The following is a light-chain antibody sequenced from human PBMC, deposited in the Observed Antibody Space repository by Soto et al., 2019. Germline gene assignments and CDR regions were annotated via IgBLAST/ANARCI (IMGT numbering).Light chain of an antibody. CDR2: DAS. J-gene: IGKJ5*01. CDR1: QTISRW. Sequence: DIQLTQTHATLSASVGDEVTITCRASQTISRWLAWYQQKPGRAPKLLIYDASTLERGVPSRFSGSGSETEFTLTISRLQPDDFATYFCHARAFGQGTRLEIK. CDR3: HARA. V-gene: IGKV1-5*01.